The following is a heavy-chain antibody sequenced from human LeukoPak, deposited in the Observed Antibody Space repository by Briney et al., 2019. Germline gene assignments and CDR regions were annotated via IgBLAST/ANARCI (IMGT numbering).Heavy chain of an antibody. CDR3: ARDRHHRFGELFP. D-gene: IGHD3-10*01. V-gene: IGHV3-74*01. CDR1: GFTFSSYW. Sequence: GGSLRLSCAASGFTFSSYWMHWVRQDAGKGLVWVSRINNDGTYTSYADSVKGRFTISRDNAKNSLYLQMNSLRAEDTAVYYCARDRHHRFGELFPWGQGTRVTVSS. CDR2: INNDGTYT. J-gene: IGHJ4*02.